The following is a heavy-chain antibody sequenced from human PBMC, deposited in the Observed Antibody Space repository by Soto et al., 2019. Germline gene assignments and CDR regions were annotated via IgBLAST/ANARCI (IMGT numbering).Heavy chain of an antibody. CDR3: ARGGDYDSSGSRNYYYYGMNV. Sequence: QVQLVQSGAEVKKPGASVKVSCKASGYTFTSYGINWVRQAPGQGLEWLGWISAYDGNTNYAQILQGRVSMTTDTSTNTAYMEVRRLRSDDTAVYYCARGGDYDSSGSRNYYYYGMNVWGQGTTVTVSS. V-gene: IGHV1-18*01. J-gene: IGHJ6*02. CDR2: ISAYDGNT. CDR1: GYTFTSYG. D-gene: IGHD3-22*01.